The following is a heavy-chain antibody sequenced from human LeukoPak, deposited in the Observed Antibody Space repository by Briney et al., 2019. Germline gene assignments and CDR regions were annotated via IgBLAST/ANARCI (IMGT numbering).Heavy chain of an antibody. CDR3: AKSFGPVIAAAGTGAD. CDR2: ISGSGTST. D-gene: IGHD6-13*01. J-gene: IGHJ4*02. Sequence: GGSLRLSCAASGFTFSSYAMNWVRRAPGKGLEWVSVISGSGTSTDYADSVKGRFTISRDNSKNTLYLQMNSLRAEDTAVYYCAKSFGPVIAAAGTGADWGQGTLVTVSS. V-gene: IGHV3-23*01. CDR1: GFTFSSYA.